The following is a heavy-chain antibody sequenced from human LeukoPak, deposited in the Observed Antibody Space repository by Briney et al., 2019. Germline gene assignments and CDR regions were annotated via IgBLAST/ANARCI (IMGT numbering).Heavy chain of an antibody. CDR1: GFSFSNYG. CDR2: IRFDGTDE. CDR3: TRHSVVRGPDY. J-gene: IGHJ4*02. Sequence: PGGSLRLSCAASGFSFSNYGMHWVRQAPGKGLEWVAFIRFDGTDEFYADSVKGRFTISRDDSKHTAYLQINSQKTEDTAVYYCTRHSVVRGPDYWGQGTLVTVSS. V-gene: IGHV3-30*02. D-gene: IGHD3-10*01.